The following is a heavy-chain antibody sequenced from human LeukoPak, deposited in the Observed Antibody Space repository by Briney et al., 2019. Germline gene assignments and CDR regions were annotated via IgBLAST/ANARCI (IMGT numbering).Heavy chain of an antibody. Sequence: PGGSLRLSCAASGFTFISYWMSWVRQAPGKGLEWVANIHQDGSAKYHVDSVEGRFTISRDNAKNSLYLQMNSLRAEDTAVYYCARVSGGSPDYWGQGTLVTVSS. J-gene: IGHJ4*02. CDR1: GFTFISYW. CDR3: ARVSGGSPDY. CDR2: IHQDGSAK. V-gene: IGHV3-7*01. D-gene: IGHD1-26*01.